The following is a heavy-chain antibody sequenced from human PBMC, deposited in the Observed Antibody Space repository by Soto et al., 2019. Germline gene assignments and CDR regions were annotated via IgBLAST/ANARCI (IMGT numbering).Heavy chain of an antibody. V-gene: IGHV3-30-3*01. CDR3: ARDAGGYYDSSGTDY. Sequence: GGSLRLSCAASGFTFSSCAMHWVRQDPGKGLEWVAVISYDGSNKYYADSVKGRFTISRDNSKNTLYLQMNSLRAEDTAVYYCARDAGGYYDSSGTDYWGQGTLVTVSS. J-gene: IGHJ4*02. D-gene: IGHD3-22*01. CDR1: GFTFSSCA. CDR2: ISYDGSNK.